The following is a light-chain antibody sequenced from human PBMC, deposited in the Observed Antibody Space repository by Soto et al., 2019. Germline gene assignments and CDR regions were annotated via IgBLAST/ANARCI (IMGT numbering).Light chain of an antibody. CDR2: SAS. J-gene: IGKJ3*01. Sequence: DIQMTQSPSSLSASVGDRVTITCRASQGISNYLAWYQQKPGKVPKLLIYSASTLQSGVPSRFSGSGSWTDFTLTISSLQPEDVATYYCQQYNSAPSFGPGTKVDIK. CDR3: QQYNSAPS. CDR1: QGISNY. V-gene: IGKV1-27*01.